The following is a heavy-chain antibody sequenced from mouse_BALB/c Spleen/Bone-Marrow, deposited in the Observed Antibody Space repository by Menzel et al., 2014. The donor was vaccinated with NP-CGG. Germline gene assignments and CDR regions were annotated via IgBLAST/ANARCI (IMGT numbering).Heavy chain of an antibody. D-gene: IGHD2-4*01. Sequence: EVQVVGSGGGLVQPGGSRKLSCAASGFTFSSFGMHWVRQAPEKGLEWVAYISSGSSTIYYADTVKGRFTISRDNPKNTLFLQMTSLRSEDTAMYYCTRKGALITHYYAMDYWGQGTSVTVSS. CDR3: TRKGALITHYYAMDY. J-gene: IGHJ4*01. V-gene: IGHV5-17*02. CDR1: GFTFSSFG. CDR2: ISSGSSTI.